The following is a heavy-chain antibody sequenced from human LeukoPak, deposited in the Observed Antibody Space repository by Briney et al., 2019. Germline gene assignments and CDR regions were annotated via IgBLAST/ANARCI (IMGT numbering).Heavy chain of an antibody. D-gene: IGHD6-6*01. Sequence: GASVKVSCKASGYTFTSYGISWVRQAPGQGLEWMGWLNTYSGNTNYAQKLQGRVTMTTDTSTSTAYMELRSLRSDDTAVYYCAYSSSPLKNWFDPWGQGTLVTVSS. CDR2: LNTYSGNT. CDR1: GYTFTSYG. V-gene: IGHV1-18*01. CDR3: AYSSSPLKNWFDP. J-gene: IGHJ5*02.